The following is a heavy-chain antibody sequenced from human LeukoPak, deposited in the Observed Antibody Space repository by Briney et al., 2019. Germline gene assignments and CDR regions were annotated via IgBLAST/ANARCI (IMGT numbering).Heavy chain of an antibody. CDR3: ARHSSARPLYLDFDY. Sequence: PSETLSLTCAVYGGSFSGYYWSWIRQPPGKGLEWIGEIDHSGSTNYNPSLKSRVTISVDTSKNHFSLRLNSVTAADTAVYYCARHSSARPLYLDFDYWGQGNLVTVSS. CDR2: IDHSGST. CDR1: GGSFSGYY. J-gene: IGHJ4*02. V-gene: IGHV4-34*01. D-gene: IGHD2-2*02.